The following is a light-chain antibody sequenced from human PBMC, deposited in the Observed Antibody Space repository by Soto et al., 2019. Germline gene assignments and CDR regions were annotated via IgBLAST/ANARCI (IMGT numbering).Light chain of an antibody. CDR3: SSYTSSSTLV. V-gene: IGLV2-18*02. CDR1: SSDVGSYNR. Sequence: QSALTQPPSVSGSPGQSVTISCTGTSSDVGSYNRVSWYQQPPGTAPKLMLFEVSNRPSGVPDRVSGSKSGNTASLTISGLQAEDEADYYCSSYTSSSTLVFGGGTKLTVL. CDR2: EVS. J-gene: IGLJ2*01.